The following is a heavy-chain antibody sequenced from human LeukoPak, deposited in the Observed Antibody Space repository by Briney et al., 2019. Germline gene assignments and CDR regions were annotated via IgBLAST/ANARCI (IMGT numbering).Heavy chain of an antibody. J-gene: IGHJ4*02. CDR1: TFIFSNYW. V-gene: IGHV3-74*01. D-gene: IGHD3-22*01. CDR3: ARDRRNIWYDSSGYYSDY. CDR2: INGDGSST. Sequence: GGSLRLSCAASTFIFSNYWMHWVRQAPGKGLVWVSRINGDGSSTRYADSVKGRFTISRDNAKNSLYLQMNSLKTEDTAVYYCARDRRNIWYDSSGYYSDYWGQGTLVTVSS.